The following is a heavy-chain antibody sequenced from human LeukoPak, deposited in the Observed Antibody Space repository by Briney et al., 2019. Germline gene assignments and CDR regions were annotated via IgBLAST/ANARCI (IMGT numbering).Heavy chain of an antibody. V-gene: IGHV3-21*01. Sequence: KSGGSLRLSCAASGFTFSSYSMNWVRQAPGKGLEWVSSISSSSSYIYYADSVKGRFTISRDNAKNSPYLQMNSLRAEDTAVYYCARDRYSGYDPFDYWGQGTLVTVSS. J-gene: IGHJ4*02. CDR1: GFTFSSYS. CDR2: ISSSSSYI. D-gene: IGHD5-12*01. CDR3: ARDRYSGYDPFDY.